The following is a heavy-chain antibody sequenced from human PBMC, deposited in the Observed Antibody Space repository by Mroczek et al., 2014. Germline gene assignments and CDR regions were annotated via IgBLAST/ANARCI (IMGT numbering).Heavy chain of an antibody. D-gene: IGHD2-2*01. Sequence: EVQLVESGGGLVKPGGSLRLSCAASGFTFSSYSMNWVRQAPGKGLEWVSSISSSSSYIYYADSVKGRFTISRDNAKNSLYLQMNSLRAEDTAVYYCASFPPLGYCSSTSCTDYYYYYMDVWGQRGPTVTV. CDR3: ASFPPLGYCSSTSCTDYYYYYMDV. V-gene: IGHV3-21*01. CDR1: GFTFSSYS. J-gene: IGHJ6*03. CDR2: ISSSSSYI.